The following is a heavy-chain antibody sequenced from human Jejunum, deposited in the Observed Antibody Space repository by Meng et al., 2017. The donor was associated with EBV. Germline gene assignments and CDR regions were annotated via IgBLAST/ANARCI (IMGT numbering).Heavy chain of an antibody. D-gene: IGHD2-8*01. CDR3: ATGYCTTKNCRRDY. J-gene: IGHJ4*02. Sequence: EVHLVESGGGLVQPGESLRLSCVASGFTFTSYTINWVRQAPGKGLEWVSGISVDDADIHYADAVKGRFTTSRDNSKNTVYLQMTGLRAEDTAEYYCATGYCTTKNCRRDYWCQGTLVTVSS. CDR1: GFTFTSYT. CDR2: ISVDDADI. V-gene: IGHV3-23*04.